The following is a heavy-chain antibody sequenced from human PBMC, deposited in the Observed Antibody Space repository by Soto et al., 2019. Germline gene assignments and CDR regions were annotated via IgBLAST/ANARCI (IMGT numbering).Heavy chain of an antibody. J-gene: IGHJ4*02. CDR1: GFTFSSYS. D-gene: IGHD6-6*01. Sequence: GGSLRLSCAASGFTFSSYSMNWVRQAPGKGLEWVSSISSSSSYIYYTDSVKGRFTISRDNAKNSLYLQMTSLRAEDTAVYYCASLYSSSSSLDYWGQGTLVTVSS. CDR2: ISSSSSYI. V-gene: IGHV3-21*01. CDR3: ASLYSSSSSLDY.